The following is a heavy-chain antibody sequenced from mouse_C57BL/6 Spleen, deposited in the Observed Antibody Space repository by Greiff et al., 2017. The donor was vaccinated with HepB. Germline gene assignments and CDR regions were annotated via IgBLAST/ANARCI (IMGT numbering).Heavy chain of an antibody. V-gene: IGHV1-69*01. D-gene: IGHD1-1*01. J-gene: IGHJ3*01. Sequence: VQLQQPGAELVMPGASVKLSCKASGYTFTSYWMHWVKQRPGQGLEWIGEIDPSDSYTNYNQKIKGKSTLTVDKSSSTAYMQLSSLTSEDSAVYYCARHYGSLFAYWGQGTLVTVSA. CDR3: ARHYGSLFAY. CDR2: IDPSDSYT. CDR1: GYTFTSYW.